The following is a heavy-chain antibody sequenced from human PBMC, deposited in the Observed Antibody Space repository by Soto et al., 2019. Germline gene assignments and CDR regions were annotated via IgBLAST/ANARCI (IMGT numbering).Heavy chain of an antibody. CDR2: IIPIFGTA. CDR1: GGTFSSYA. J-gene: IGHJ4*02. Sequence: QVQLVQSGAEVKKPGSSVKVSCKASGGTFSSYAISWVRQAPGQGLEWMGGIIPIFGTANYAQKFQGRVTITADESTSPAYMELSSLRSEDTAVYYCARSPGYCSGGSCYRYYFDYWGQGTLVTVSS. CDR3: ARSPGYCSGGSCYRYYFDY. V-gene: IGHV1-69*01. D-gene: IGHD2-15*01.